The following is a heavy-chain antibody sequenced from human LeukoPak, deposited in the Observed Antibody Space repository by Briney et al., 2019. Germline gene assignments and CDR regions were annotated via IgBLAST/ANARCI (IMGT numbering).Heavy chain of an antibody. J-gene: IGHJ5*02. CDR1: GFTFSSYG. V-gene: IGHV3-33*01. CDR3: ATHSSRFSVYNWFDP. Sequence: GRSLRLSCAASGFTFSSYGMHWVRQAPGKGLEWVAVIWYDGSNKYYADSVKGRFTISRDNSKNTLYLQMNSLRAEDTAVYYCATHSSRFSVYNWFDPWGQGTLVTVSS. CDR2: IWYDGSNK. D-gene: IGHD2-2*01.